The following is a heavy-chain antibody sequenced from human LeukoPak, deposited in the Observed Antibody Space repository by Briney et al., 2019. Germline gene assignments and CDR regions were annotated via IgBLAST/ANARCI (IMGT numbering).Heavy chain of an antibody. CDR1: GGSISGGGYY. V-gene: IGHV4-31*03. D-gene: IGHD3-22*01. CDR2: INYSGYS. Sequence: SQTLSLTCTVSGGSISGGGYYWNWIRQHPGKVLEWIGHINYSGYSNYNPFLRSRVTMSVDTSRNRFSLKLTSVSAADTAVYYCVREVLSVIEVGYFDSWGQGTLVTVSS. J-gene: IGHJ4*02. CDR3: VREVLSVIEVGYFDS.